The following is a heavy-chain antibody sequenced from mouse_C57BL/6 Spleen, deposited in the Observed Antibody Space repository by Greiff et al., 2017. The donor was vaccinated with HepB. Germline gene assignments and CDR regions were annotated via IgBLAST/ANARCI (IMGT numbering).Heavy chain of an antibody. CDR3: TRGITTVAIDY. CDR1: GYTFTDYE. Sequence: QVQLQQSGAELVRPGASVTLSCKASGYTFTDYEMHWVKQTPVHGLEWIGAIDPETGGTAYNQKFKGKAILTADKSSSTAYMELRSLTSEDSAVYYCTRGITTVAIDYWGQGTTLTVSS. V-gene: IGHV1-15*01. D-gene: IGHD1-1*01. CDR2: IDPETGGT. J-gene: IGHJ2*01.